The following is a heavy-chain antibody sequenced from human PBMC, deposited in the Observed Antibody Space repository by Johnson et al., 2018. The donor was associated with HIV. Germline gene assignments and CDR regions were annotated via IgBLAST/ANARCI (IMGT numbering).Heavy chain of an antibody. CDR1: GFTFDDYA. V-gene: IGHV3-23*04. CDR3: AKDPNTAMVTAFDI. D-gene: IGHD5-18*01. CDR2: ISGSGGST. Sequence: EVQLVESGGGVVRPGGSLRLSCAASGFTFDDYAMHWVRQAPGKGLEWVSAISGSGGSTYYADSVKGRFTTSSDNSKNTLYLQMNSLRAEDTAVYYCAKDPNTAMVTAFDIWGQGTMVTVSS. J-gene: IGHJ3*02.